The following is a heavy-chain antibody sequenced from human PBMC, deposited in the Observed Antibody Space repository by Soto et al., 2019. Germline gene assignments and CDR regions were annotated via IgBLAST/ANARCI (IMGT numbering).Heavy chain of an antibody. D-gene: IGHD2-21*01. Sequence: SETLSLTCAVSGGSFSGFYWTWIRQPPGEGLEWIGEINHSGTINFNPSLRSRLTISLDSSKKHFSLKLTSLTAADAAVYYCARADRTLVNFYGLDVWCQGTTVTVS. CDR1: GGSFSGFY. J-gene: IGHJ6*02. V-gene: IGHV4-34*01. CDR2: INHSGTI. CDR3: ARADRTLVNFYGLDV.